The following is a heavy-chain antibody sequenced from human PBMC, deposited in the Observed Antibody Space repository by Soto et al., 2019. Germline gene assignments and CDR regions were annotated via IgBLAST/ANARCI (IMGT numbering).Heavy chain of an antibody. CDR1: GGSFSGYY. D-gene: IGHD2-8*02. CDR2: INHSGST. V-gene: IGHV4-34*01. Sequence: QVQLQQWGAGLLKPSETLSLTCAVYGGSFSGYYWSWIRQPPGTGLEWIGEINHSGSTNYNPSPKSRVTISVDTSKNQFSLKLTSVTAAYTAVYYCARDKSTGLFDYWGQGTLVTVSS. J-gene: IGHJ4*02. CDR3: ARDKSTGLFDY.